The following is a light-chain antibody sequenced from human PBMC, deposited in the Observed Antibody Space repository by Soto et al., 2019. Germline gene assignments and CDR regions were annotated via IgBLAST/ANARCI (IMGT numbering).Light chain of an antibody. J-gene: IGLJ3*02. CDR1: TSDVGAYNP. CDR3: CSYAGNFIWV. CDR2: DVI. Sequence: QSALTQPRSVSGSPGQSITLSCDGSTSDVGAYNPVSWYQQHPGEAPKLMIYDVIKRPSGVPYRFSGSKSGNTASLTISGLQADDEADYYCCSYAGNFIWVFGGGTKVTVL. V-gene: IGLV2-11*01.